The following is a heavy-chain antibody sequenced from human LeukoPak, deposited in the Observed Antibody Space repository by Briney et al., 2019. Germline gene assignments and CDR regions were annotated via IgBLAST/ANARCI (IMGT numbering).Heavy chain of an antibody. CDR3: ARAGGYGSGWSRGPLVDY. Sequence: SETLSLTCTVSGGSINSGAYYWNWIRQRPGKGLEWIGYMSDSGTTYYNPSLKSRVTISVDTKNQFSLKLTSLTAADTAVYYCARAGGYGSGWSRGPLVDYWGQGTLVTVSS. CDR2: MSDSGTT. D-gene: IGHD6-19*01. V-gene: IGHV4-31*03. J-gene: IGHJ4*02. CDR1: GGSINSGAYY.